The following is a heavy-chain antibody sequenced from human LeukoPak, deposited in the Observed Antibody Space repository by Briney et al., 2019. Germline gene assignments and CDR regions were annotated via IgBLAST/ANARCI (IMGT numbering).Heavy chain of an antibody. Sequence: SETLSLTCTVSGGSISSGGYYWSWIRQPPGKGLEWIGYIYHSGSTYYNPSLKSRVTISVDRSKNQFSLRLSSVTAADTAVYYCARANGGNDRGYDAFDIWGQGTMVTVSS. D-gene: IGHD4-23*01. CDR3: ARANGGNDRGYDAFDI. CDR1: GGSISSGGYY. J-gene: IGHJ3*02. CDR2: IYHSGST. V-gene: IGHV4-30-2*01.